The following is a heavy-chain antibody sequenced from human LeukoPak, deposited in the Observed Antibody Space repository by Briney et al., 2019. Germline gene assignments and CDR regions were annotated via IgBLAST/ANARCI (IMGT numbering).Heavy chain of an antibody. D-gene: IGHD1-26*01. Sequence: SVKVSCKASGYTFTSYDINWVRQAPGQGLEWMGGIIPIFGTANYAQKFQGRVTITADESTSTAYMELSSLRSEDTAVYYCARDRELGDYWGQGTLVTVSS. CDR2: IIPIFGTA. V-gene: IGHV1-69*13. J-gene: IGHJ4*02. CDR3: ARDRELGDY. CDR1: GYTFTSYD.